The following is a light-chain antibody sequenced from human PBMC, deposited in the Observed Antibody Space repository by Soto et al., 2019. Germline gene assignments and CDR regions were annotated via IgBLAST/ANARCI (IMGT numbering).Light chain of an antibody. Sequence: DIVMTQSPGTLSLSPGETATLSCRASQSVSSNYVAWFHQKPGQAPRLLSYGASSRATGVPDRFSASGSGTEFTLTISRLEPEDFEVYYCQQYGRSPFTFGPGTKVDIK. V-gene: IGKV3-20*01. CDR2: GAS. CDR1: QSVSSNY. CDR3: QQYGRSPFT. J-gene: IGKJ3*01.